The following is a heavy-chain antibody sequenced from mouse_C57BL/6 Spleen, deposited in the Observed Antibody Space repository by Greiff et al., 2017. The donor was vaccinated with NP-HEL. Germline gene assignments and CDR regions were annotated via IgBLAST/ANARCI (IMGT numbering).Heavy chain of an antibody. CDR1: GYAFTNYL. CDR3: ARELRLFAY. Sequence: QVQLKQSGAELVRPGTSVKVSCKASGYAFTNYLIEWVKQRPGQGLEWIGVINPGSGGNNYNEKFKGKATLTADKSSSTAYMQLSSLTSEDSAVYFCARELRLFAYWGQGTLVTVSA. J-gene: IGHJ3*01. V-gene: IGHV1-54*01. D-gene: IGHD1-1*01. CDR2: INPGSGGN.